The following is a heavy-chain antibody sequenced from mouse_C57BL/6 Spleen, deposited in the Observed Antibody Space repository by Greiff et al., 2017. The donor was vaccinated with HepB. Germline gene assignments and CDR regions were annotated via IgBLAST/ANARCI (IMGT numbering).Heavy chain of an antibody. CDR1: GFTFSSYA. D-gene: IGHD1-1*01. J-gene: IGHJ4*01. V-gene: IGHV5-9-1*02. CDR2: ISSGGDYI. CDR3: TSGNYGISYEAIDY. Sequence: EVQLQESGEGLVKPGGSLKLSCAASGFTFSSYAMSWVRQTPEKRLEWVAYISSGGDYIYYADTVKGRFPISRDNARNTLYLQMSSLKSEDTAMYYCTSGNYGISYEAIDYWGQGTSVTVSS.